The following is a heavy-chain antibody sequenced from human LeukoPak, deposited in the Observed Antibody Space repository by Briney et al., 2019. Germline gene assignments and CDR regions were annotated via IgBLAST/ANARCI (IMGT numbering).Heavy chain of an antibody. D-gene: IGHD6-13*01. V-gene: IGHV1-2*02. CDR2: INPDTGAT. J-gene: IGHJ4*02. Sequence: ASVKVSCKASGYTFGGYHLLWMRQAPGQGLEWLGWINPDTGATRYGQKFQGRVTMTRDTSISTVYMELSRLRSDDTAVYYCARWYNSCWYDYWGQGTLVTVSS. CDR3: ARWYNSCWYDY. CDR1: GYTFGGYH.